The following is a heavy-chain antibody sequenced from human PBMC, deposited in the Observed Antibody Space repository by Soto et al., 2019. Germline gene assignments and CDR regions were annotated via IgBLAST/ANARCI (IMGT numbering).Heavy chain of an antibody. CDR2: ISSSSSTI. CDR3: ARIGYCSSTSCSI. Sequence: GGSLRLSCAASGFTFSSYSMNWVRQAPGKGLEWVSYISSSSSTIYYADSAKGRFTISRDNAKNSLYLQMNSLRAEDTAVYYCARIGYCSSTSCSIWGQGTLVTVSS. D-gene: IGHD2-2*01. V-gene: IGHV3-48*01. CDR1: GFTFSSYS. J-gene: IGHJ4*02.